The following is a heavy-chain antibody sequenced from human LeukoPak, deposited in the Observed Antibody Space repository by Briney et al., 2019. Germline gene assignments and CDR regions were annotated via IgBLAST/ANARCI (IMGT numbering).Heavy chain of an antibody. CDR2: IIPIFGTA. Sequence: SXXTFISYAISXVRQAPGQGLEWXGGIIPIFGTANYAQKFQGRVTITADESTSTAYMELSSLRSEDTAVYYCARDGIAAAGTLLNWFDPWGQGTLVTVSS. V-gene: IGHV1-69*01. CDR3: ARDGIAAAGTLLNWFDP. D-gene: IGHD6-13*01. CDR1: XXTFISYA. J-gene: IGHJ5*02.